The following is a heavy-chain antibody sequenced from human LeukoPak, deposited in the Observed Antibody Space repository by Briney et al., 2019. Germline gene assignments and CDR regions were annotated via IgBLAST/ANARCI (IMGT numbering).Heavy chain of an antibody. CDR1: GGTFSSYA. CDR3: ARYYGSGSYIYFDY. CDR2: IIPIFGTA. V-gene: IGHV1-69*13. D-gene: IGHD3-10*01. J-gene: IGHJ4*02. Sequence: ASVKVSCKASGGTFSSYAISWVRQAPGQGLEWMGGIIPIFGTANYAQKFQGRVTITADESTSTAHMELSSLRSEDTAVYYCARYYGSGSYIYFDYWGQGTLVTVSS.